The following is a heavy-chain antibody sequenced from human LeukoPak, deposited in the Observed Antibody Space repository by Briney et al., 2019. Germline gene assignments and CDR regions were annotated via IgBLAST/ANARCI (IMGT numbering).Heavy chain of an antibody. J-gene: IGHJ4*02. V-gene: IGHV3-23*01. Sequence: GGSLRLSCAASGFTFSRYAMSWVRGAPGKGLEWVSAISGSGGSTYYADSVKGRFTISRDNSKNTLYLQMNSLRAEDTAVYYCAKYISSGWCFDYRGQGTLVTVSS. CDR2: ISGSGGST. D-gene: IGHD6-19*01. CDR3: AKYISSGWCFDY. CDR1: GFTFSRYA.